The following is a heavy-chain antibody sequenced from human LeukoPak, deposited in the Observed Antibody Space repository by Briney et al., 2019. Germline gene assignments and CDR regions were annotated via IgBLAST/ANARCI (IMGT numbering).Heavy chain of an antibody. Sequence: TGGSLRLSCAASGFTFSSYAMHWVRQAPGKGLEWVAVISYDGSNKYYADSVKGRFTISRDNSKNPLYLQMNSLRAEDTAVYYCAKDTVIVRTTTRFDYWGQGTLVIVSS. D-gene: IGHD1-26*01. V-gene: IGHV3-30*04. CDR1: GFTFSSYA. CDR2: ISYDGSNK. CDR3: AKDTVIVRTTTRFDY. J-gene: IGHJ4*02.